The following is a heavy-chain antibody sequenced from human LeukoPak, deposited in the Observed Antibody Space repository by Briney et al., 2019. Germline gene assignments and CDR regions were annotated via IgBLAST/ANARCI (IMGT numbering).Heavy chain of an antibody. Sequence: SQTLSLTCAISGDSVSSNNAAWNWIRQSPSRGLERLGKTYYRSKWYDDYAVSVKSRTTINPDTSKNQFTLKMNSVTPEDTAVYYCAREAGSTGPVGAFDIWGQGTRVTVSS. CDR2: TYYRSKWYD. J-gene: IGHJ3*02. CDR1: GDSVSSNNAA. CDR3: AREAGSTGPVGAFDI. D-gene: IGHD6-19*01. V-gene: IGHV6-1*01.